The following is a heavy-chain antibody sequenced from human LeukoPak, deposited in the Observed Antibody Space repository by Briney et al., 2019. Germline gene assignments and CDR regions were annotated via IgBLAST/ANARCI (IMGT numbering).Heavy chain of an antibody. CDR2: IDGGGST. J-gene: IGHJ6*03. D-gene: IGHD5-24*01. Sequence: GGSLRLSCAVSGFTVSNNYMSWLRQAPGKGLEWVSVIDGGGSTSYADSVKGRFTISRDNPKNTLYLQMNSLRVDDTGVYYCARDRSDGNYYMVVWGKGTTVIVSS. CDR1: GFTVSNNY. CDR3: ARDRSDGNYYMVV. V-gene: IGHV3-53*01.